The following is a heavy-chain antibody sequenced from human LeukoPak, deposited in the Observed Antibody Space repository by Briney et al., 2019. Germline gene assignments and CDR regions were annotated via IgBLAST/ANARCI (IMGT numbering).Heavy chain of an antibody. CDR2: IQPDGSEK. V-gene: IGHV3-7*01. CDR1: EFTFSNQW. Sequence: GGSLRLSCADSEFTFSNQWMTWVRQAPGKGLEWVANIQPDGSEKYYVGSVRGRFTISRDNARNLLYLQMNSLRSEDTAVYYCASERPSSSWYDFWGQGILVTVSS. CDR3: ASERPSSSWYDF. J-gene: IGHJ5*01. D-gene: IGHD6-13*01.